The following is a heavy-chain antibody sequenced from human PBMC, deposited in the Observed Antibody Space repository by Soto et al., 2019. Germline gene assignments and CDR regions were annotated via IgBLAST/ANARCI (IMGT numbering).Heavy chain of an antibody. J-gene: IGHJ4*02. CDR3: AREYYYDSSGPPPPASVDY. CDR1: GYTFTGYY. Sequence: ASVKVSCKASGYTFTGYYMHWVRQAPGQGLEWMGWINPNSGGTNYAQKFQGRVTMTRDTSISTAYMELSRLRSDDTAVYYCAREYYYDSSGPPPPASVDYWGQGTLVTVSS. CDR2: INPNSGGT. D-gene: IGHD3-22*01. V-gene: IGHV1-2*02.